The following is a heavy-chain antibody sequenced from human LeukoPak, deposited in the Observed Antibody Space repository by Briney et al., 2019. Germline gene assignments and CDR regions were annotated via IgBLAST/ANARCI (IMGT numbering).Heavy chain of an antibody. D-gene: IGHD2-2*01. V-gene: IGHV3-21*01. CDR3: ASNYCSRRNCHTTYFYCNAMDV. CDR2: ISSNSAYI. J-gene: IGHJ6*02. CDR1: GFTFSSYS. Sequence: GGSLRLSCAASGFTFSSYSINWVRQAPGKGLEWVSSISSNSAYIFYADSVKGRFTISRDNAKNSLSLQMNSLRAEDTAVYYCASNYCSRRNCHTTYFYCNAMDVWGQGTTVTVSS.